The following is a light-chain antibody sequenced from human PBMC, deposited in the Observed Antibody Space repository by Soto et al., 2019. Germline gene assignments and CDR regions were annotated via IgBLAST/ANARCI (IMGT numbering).Light chain of an antibody. J-gene: IGLJ3*02. Sequence: SYELTQPPSVSVAPGQTARMTCGGDNFGGKSVHWYQQKPGQAPRVVVYGDSDRPSGIPERFSGSNSGNTATLTISRVEAGDEADYYCQVWDSDSDHVWVFGGGTKLTVL. V-gene: IGLV3-21*02. CDR3: QVWDSDSDHVWV. CDR1: NFGGKS. CDR2: GDS.